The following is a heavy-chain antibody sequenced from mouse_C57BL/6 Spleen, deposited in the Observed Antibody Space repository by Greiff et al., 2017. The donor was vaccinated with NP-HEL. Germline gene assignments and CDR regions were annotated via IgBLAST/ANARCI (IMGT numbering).Heavy chain of an antibody. CDR1: GFNIKDYY. J-gene: IGHJ1*03. CDR3: TDYYGSSYHFDV. D-gene: IGHD1-1*01. V-gene: IGHV14-1*01. Sequence: VQLQQSGAELVRPGASVKLSCTASGFNIKDYYMHWVKQRPEQGLEWIGRIDPEDGDTEYAPKFQGKATMTAYTSSNTAYLQLSSLTSEDTAVYYCTDYYGSSYHFDVWGTGTTVTVSS. CDR2: IDPEDGDT.